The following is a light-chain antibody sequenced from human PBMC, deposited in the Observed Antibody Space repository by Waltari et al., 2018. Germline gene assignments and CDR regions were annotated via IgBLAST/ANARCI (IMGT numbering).Light chain of an antibody. CDR3: AAWDDSLSGRV. CDR1: RSNLGSNY. J-gene: IGLJ3*02. Sequence: QPVLTQPPSASGTPGQRVTISCSGSRSNLGSNYVYWYQQVPGTAPKLLIYRNNQRPSGVPDRFSGSKSGTSASLAISGLRSEDEVDYYCAAWDDSLSGRVFGGGTKVTVL. CDR2: RNN. V-gene: IGLV1-47*01.